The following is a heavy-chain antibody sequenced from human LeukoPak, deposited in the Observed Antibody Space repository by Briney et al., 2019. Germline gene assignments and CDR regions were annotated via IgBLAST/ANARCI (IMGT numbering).Heavy chain of an antibody. CDR3: APVVPVDIGGFDY. CDR2: ITNSGGNT. J-gene: IGHJ4*02. CDR1: GLTFSSYA. V-gene: IGHV3-23*01. D-gene: IGHD2-2*02. Sequence: GGSLRLSCSASGLTFSSYAMSWVRQAPGKGLEWVSVITNSGGNTYHADSVKGRFTISRDNAKNTVYLQMNSLRAEDTAVYYCAPVVPVDIGGFDYWGQGTLVTVSS.